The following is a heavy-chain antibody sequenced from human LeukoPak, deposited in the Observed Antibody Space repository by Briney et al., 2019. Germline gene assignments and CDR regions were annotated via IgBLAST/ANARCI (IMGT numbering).Heavy chain of an antibody. CDR2: ISYDGRNK. J-gene: IGHJ4*02. V-gene: IGHV3-30*18. Sequence: GRSLRLSCAASGFTFSSYGMHWVRQTPGKGLEWVAVISYDGRNKYYADSVKGRFTISRDNSKNTLYLQMNSLRAEDTAVYSCAKSTVGGTGSSSFDYWGQGALVTVSS. CDR1: GFTFSSYG. D-gene: IGHD6-6*01. CDR3: AKSTVGGTGSSSFDY.